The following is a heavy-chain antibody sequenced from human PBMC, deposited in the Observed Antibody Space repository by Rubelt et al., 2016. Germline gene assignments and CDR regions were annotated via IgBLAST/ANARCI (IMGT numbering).Heavy chain of an antibody. CDR1: GGSISSYY. CDR2: IYYSGST. V-gene: IGHV4-59*05. CDR3: ARGVTAPRGMDV. D-gene: IGHD5-18*01. J-gene: IGHJ6*02. Sequence: QVQLQESGPGLVKPSETLSLTCTVSGGSISSYYWSWIRQPPGKGLEWIGSIYYSGSTYYNPSLNSRVTISVDTSKNQFSLKLSSVTAADTAVYYCARGVTAPRGMDVWGQGTTVTVSS.